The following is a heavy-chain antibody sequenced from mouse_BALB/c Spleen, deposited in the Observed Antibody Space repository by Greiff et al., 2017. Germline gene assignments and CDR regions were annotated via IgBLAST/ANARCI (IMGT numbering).Heavy chain of an antibody. CDR1: GFTFSSYA. CDR3: ARGEIYYYGSSYWFAY. V-gene: IGHV5-6-5*01. J-gene: IGHJ3*01. Sequence: EVMLVESGGGLVKPGGSLKLSCAASGFTFSSYAMSWVRQTPEKRLEWVASISSGGSTYYPDSVKGRFTISRDNARNILYLQMSSLRSEDTAMYYCARGEIYYYGSSYWFAYWGQGTLVTVSA. CDR2: ISSGGST. D-gene: IGHD1-1*01.